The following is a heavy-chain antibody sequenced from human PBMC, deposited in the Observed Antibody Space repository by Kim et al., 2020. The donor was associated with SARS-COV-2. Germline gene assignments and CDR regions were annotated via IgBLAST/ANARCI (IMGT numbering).Heavy chain of an antibody. Sequence: ASVKVSCKASGYTFTSYAMHWVRQAPGQRLEWMGWINAGNGNTKYSQKFQGRVTITRDTSASTAYMELSSLRSEDTAVYYCAVDYGDYFRGFGYWGQGTLVTVSS. CDR3: AVDYGDYFRGFGY. V-gene: IGHV1-3*01. CDR1: GYTFTSYA. D-gene: IGHD4-17*01. CDR2: INAGNGNT. J-gene: IGHJ4*02.